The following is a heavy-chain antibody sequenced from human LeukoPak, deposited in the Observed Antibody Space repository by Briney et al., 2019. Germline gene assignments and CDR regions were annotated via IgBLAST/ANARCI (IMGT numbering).Heavy chain of an antibody. CDR3: AKIDHYYYYMDV. CDR1: GFTFSSYG. Sequence: GGSLRLSCAASGFTFSSYGMHWVRRAPGKGLEWVAFIRYDGSNKYYADSVKGRFTISRDNSKNTLYLQMDSLRAEDTAVYYCAKIDHYYYYMDVWGKGTTVTVSS. V-gene: IGHV3-30*02. J-gene: IGHJ6*03. CDR2: IRYDGSNK.